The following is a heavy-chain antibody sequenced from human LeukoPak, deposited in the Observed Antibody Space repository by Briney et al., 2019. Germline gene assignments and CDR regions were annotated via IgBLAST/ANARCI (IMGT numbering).Heavy chain of an antibody. Sequence: PSQTLSLTCTVSGGSISSGSYYWSWIRQPAGKGLEWIGRIHTSGSTNYNPSLKSRVAISVDTSKNQSSLKLSSVTAADTAVYYCARDYDWNYDRWGQGTLVTVSS. V-gene: IGHV4-61*02. CDR1: GGSISSGSYY. J-gene: IGHJ4*02. D-gene: IGHD1-7*01. CDR3: ARDYDWNYDR. CDR2: IHTSGST.